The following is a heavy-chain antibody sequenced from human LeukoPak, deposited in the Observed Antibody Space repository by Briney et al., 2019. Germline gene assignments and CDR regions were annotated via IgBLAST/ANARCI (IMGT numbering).Heavy chain of an antibody. CDR1: GFTFSSYA. CDR3: AKDLLQGAAAGSYYYYGMDV. D-gene: IGHD6-13*01. CDR2: ISYDGSNK. J-gene: IGHJ6*02. Sequence: PSGGSLRLSCTASGFTFSSYAMHWVRQAPGKGLEWVAVISYDGSNKYYADSVKGRFTISRDNSKNTLYLQMNSLRAEDTAVYYCAKDLLQGAAAGSYYYYGMDVWGQGTTVTVSS. V-gene: IGHV3-30*18.